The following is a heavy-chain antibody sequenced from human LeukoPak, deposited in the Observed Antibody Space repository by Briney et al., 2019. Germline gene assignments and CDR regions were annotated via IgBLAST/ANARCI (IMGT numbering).Heavy chain of an antibody. D-gene: IGHD1-26*01. J-gene: IGHJ4*02. CDR3: ARDRSYLFDY. Sequence: GGSLRLSCAASGFTFSSYWMSWVRQAPGKGLEWVANIKQDGSEKYYVDSVKGRFTISRDHAKNLLYLQMNSLRVEDTAVYYCARDRSYLFDYWGQGTLVTVSS. CDR1: GFTFSSYW. V-gene: IGHV3-7*01. CDR2: IKQDGSEK.